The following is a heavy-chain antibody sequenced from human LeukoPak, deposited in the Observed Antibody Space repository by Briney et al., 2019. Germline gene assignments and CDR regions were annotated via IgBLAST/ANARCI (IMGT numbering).Heavy chain of an antibody. CDR3: TRNYDSSGYTTFGY. D-gene: IGHD3-22*01. V-gene: IGHV4-59*01. Sequence: NTSETLSLTCTVSGSSISTYYWSWIRQPPGKGLEWIGHIYYSGSTNYNPSLKSQVTIAVDTSKNHFSLKLSSVTAADTAVYYCTRNYDSSGYTTFGYWGRGTLVTVSS. CDR2: IYYSGST. J-gene: IGHJ4*02. CDR1: GSSISTYY.